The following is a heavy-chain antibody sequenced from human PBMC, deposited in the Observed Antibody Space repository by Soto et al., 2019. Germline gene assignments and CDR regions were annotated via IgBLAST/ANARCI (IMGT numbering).Heavy chain of an antibody. CDR1: GYSFTIYC. CDR3: ARQYLPYDFWSGYYPNDAFDI. V-gene: IGHV5-51*01. J-gene: IGHJ3*02. Sequence: GESLKISCKGSGYSFTIYCIGWVLQMPWKGLEWMGIIYPGDSDTRYSPSFQGQVTISADKSISTAYLQWSSLKASDTAMYYCARQYLPYDFWSGYYPNDAFDIWGQGTMVTVSS. D-gene: IGHD3-3*01. CDR2: IYPGDSDT.